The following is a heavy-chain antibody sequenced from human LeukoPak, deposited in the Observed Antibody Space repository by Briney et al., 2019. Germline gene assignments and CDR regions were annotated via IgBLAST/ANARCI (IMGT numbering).Heavy chain of an antibody. Sequence: PSETLSLTCTVSGGSISSYYWSWIRQPPGKGLEWVGYFYYSGSTYYNPSLKSRVTISVDTSKNQFSLKLSSVTAADTAVYYCARVLKGRAPFDYWGQGTLVTVSS. CDR1: GGSISSYY. V-gene: IGHV4-59*08. CDR2: FYYSGST. CDR3: ARVLKGRAPFDY. J-gene: IGHJ4*02.